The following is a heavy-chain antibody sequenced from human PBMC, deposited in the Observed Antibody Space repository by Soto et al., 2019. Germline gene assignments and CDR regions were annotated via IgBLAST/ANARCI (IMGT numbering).Heavy chain of an antibody. CDR1: GFTVSSNY. V-gene: IGHV3-53*01. CDR2: ICGDGAT. D-gene: IGHD3-3*01. CDR3: ARDPKGFWSGSSYYYYGMDV. J-gene: IGHJ6*02. Sequence: GGSLRLSCAASGFTVSSNYMSWVRQAPGKGLEWVSVICGDGATYYAAPVKGRFTISRDTSKNTLFLQMNSLRVEDTAVYYCARDPKGFWSGSSYYYYGMDVWGQGTTVTVSS.